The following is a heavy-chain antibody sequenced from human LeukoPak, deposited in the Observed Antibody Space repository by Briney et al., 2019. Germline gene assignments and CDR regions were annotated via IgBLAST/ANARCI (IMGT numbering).Heavy chain of an antibody. Sequence: GGSLRLSCAASGFTFSGSAMYWVRQASGKGLEWVGRIRSKANSYATAYAASVKGRFTISRDDSKNTAYLQMNSLKTEDTAVYYCTREAVGYSGYDDYWGQGTLVTVSS. CDR1: GFTFSGSA. CDR3: TREAVGYSGYDDY. D-gene: IGHD5-12*01. CDR2: IRSKANSYAT. J-gene: IGHJ4*02. V-gene: IGHV3-73*01.